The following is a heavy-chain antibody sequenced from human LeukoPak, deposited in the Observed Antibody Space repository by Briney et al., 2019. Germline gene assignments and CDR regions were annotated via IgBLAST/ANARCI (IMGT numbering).Heavy chain of an antibody. CDR2: INWNGGST. CDR1: GFTFSSYW. J-gene: IGHJ4*02. V-gene: IGHV3-20*04. Sequence: GGSLRLSCAASGFTFSSYWMTWVRQAPGKGLEWVSGINWNGGSTGYADSVKGRFTISRDNAKKSLYLQMNSLRAEDTALYYCARLDTAMVDYWGQGTLVTVSS. CDR3: ARLDTAMVDY. D-gene: IGHD5-18*01.